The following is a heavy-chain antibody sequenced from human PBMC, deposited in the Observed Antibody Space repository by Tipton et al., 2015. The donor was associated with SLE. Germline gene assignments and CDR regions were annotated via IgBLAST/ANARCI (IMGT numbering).Heavy chain of an antibody. J-gene: IGHJ6*02. D-gene: IGHD1/OR15-1a*01. V-gene: IGHV3-20*01. Sequence: SLRLSCAASGFTFDDYGMSWVRQAPGKGLEWVSGINWNGGSTGYADSVKGRFTISRDNSKNTLYLQMNSLRAEDTALYHCAKDEPFNKDMDVWGQGTTVTVSS. CDR2: INWNGGST. CDR1: GFTFDDYG. CDR3: AKDEPFNKDMDV.